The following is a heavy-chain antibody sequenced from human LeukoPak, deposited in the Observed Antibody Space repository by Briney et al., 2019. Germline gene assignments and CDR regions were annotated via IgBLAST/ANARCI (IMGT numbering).Heavy chain of an antibody. V-gene: IGHV4-34*01. Sequence: SETLSPTCAVYGGSFSGCYWSWIRQPPGKGLEWIGEINHSGSTNYNPSLKSRVTISVDTSKNQFSLKLSSVTAADTAVYYCARGLNYYDILTGYYSHDAFDIWGQGTMVTVSS. D-gene: IGHD3-9*01. CDR1: GGSFSGCY. CDR2: INHSGST. J-gene: IGHJ3*02. CDR3: ARGLNYYDILTGYYSHDAFDI.